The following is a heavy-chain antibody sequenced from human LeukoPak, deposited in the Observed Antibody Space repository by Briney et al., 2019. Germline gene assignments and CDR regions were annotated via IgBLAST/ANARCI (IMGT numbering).Heavy chain of an antibody. V-gene: IGHV4-4*07. CDR1: GGSIGSYY. J-gene: IGHJ4*02. D-gene: IGHD3-10*01. Sequence: PSETLSLTCTVSGGSIGSYYWSWIRQPAGKGLEWVGRIYTSGSTNYNPSLKSRVTMSVDTSKNQFSLKLSSATAADTAVYYCARAKWFGELFLDYWGQGTLVTVPS. CDR3: ARAKWFGELFLDY. CDR2: IYTSGST.